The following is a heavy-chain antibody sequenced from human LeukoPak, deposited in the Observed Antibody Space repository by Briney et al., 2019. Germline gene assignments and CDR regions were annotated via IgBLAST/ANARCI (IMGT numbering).Heavy chain of an antibody. CDR1: GDSISSFY. V-gene: IGHV4-59*01. J-gene: IGHJ4*02. Sequence: SETLSLTCTVSGDSISSFYWSWIRQPPGKGLEWIGYIYHNGITNYNPFLKSRVTISIDTSKTQFSLKLSSVTAAGTAVYYCARMSRFSWTPYYFDYWSQGTLVIVSS. CDR3: ARMSRFSWTPYYFDY. D-gene: IGHD3/OR15-3a*01. CDR2: IYHNGIT.